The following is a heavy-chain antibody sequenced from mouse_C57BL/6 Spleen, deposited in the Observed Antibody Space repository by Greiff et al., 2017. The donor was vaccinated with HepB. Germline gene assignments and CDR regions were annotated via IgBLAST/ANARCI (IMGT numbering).Heavy chain of an antibody. CDR1: GFSLTSYG. Sequence: VKLMESGPGLVAPSQSLSITCTVSGFSLTSYGVHWVRQPPGKGLEWLVVIWSDGSTTYNSALKSRLSISKDNSKSQVFLKMNSLQTDDTAMYYCARHDDGYYAMDYWGQGTSVTVSS. J-gene: IGHJ4*01. V-gene: IGHV2-6-1*01. CDR3: ARHDDGYYAMDY. D-gene: IGHD2-3*01. CDR2: IWSDGST.